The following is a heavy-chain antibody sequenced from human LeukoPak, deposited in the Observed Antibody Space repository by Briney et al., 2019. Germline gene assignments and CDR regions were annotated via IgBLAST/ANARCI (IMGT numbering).Heavy chain of an antibody. D-gene: IGHD6-6*01. CDR1: GYTFTGYY. V-gene: IGHV1-2*02. CDR3: AREQGCSSSSFGY. Sequence: ASVKVSCKASGYTFTGYYMHWVRQAPGQGLEWMGWINPNSGGTNYAQKFQGRVTMTRDTPITTAYMELSRLRSDDTAVYYCAREQGCSSSSFGYWGQGTLVTVSS. CDR2: INPNSGGT. J-gene: IGHJ4*02.